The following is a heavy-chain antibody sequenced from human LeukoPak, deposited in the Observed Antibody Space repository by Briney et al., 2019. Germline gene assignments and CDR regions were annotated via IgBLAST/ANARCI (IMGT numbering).Heavy chain of an antibody. J-gene: IGHJ5*02. V-gene: IGHV1-2*02. Sequence: ASVKVSCKASGYTFTGYYIHWVRQAPGQGLEWMGWINPNSGGTNYAQKFQGRVTMTRDTSISTAYMELSRLRSDDTAVYYCARDPDCSGGSCYTGWFDPWGQGTLVTVSS. CDR3: ARDPDCSGGSCYTGWFDP. CDR2: INPNSGGT. D-gene: IGHD2-15*01. CDR1: GYTFTGYY.